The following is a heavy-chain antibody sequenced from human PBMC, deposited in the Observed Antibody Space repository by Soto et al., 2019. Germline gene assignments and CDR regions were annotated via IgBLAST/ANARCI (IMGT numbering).Heavy chain of an antibody. Sequence: SETLSLTCTVSGGSISSGGYYWSWIRQHPGKGLEWIGYIYYSGSTYYNPSLKSRVTISVDTSKNQFSLQLNSVTPEDTAVYYCARAKLEVASSWNWFDPWGQGTLVTVSS. V-gene: IGHV4-31*03. CDR3: ARAKLEVASSWNWFDP. CDR1: GGSISSGGYY. D-gene: IGHD2-15*01. J-gene: IGHJ5*02. CDR2: IYYSGST.